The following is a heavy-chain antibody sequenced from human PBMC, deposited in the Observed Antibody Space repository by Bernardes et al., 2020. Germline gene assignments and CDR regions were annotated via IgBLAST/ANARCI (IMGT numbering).Heavy chain of an antibody. CDR2: IRTDGTTT. CDR1: GFTFGDSW. J-gene: IGHJ4*02. V-gene: IGHV3-74*03. D-gene: IGHD2-21*01. Sequence: GGSLRLSCAASGFTFGDSWMHWVRQAPGKGLVWVSCIRTDGTTTTYADSVKGRFTISRDNAKNTLYLQMNSLRADDTAVYYCTRENYYSVDYWGQGTLVTVSS. CDR3: TRENYYSVDY.